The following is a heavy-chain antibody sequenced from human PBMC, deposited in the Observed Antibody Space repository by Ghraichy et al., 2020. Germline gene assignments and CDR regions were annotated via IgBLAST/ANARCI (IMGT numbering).Heavy chain of an antibody. CDR1: GFTFSSYS. D-gene: IGHD3-10*01. Sequence: GGSLRLSCAASGFTFSSYSMNWVRQAPGKGLEWVSSISSSSSYIYYADSVKGRFTISRDNAKNSLYLQMNSLRAEDTAVYYCARGSNYGVVRGRMGGYWGQGTLVTVSS. V-gene: IGHV3-21*01. CDR3: ARGSNYGVVRGRMGGY. J-gene: IGHJ4*02. CDR2: ISSSSSYI.